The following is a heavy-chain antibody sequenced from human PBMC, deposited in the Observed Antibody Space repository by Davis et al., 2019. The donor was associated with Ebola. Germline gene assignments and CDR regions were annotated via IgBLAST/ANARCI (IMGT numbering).Heavy chain of an antibody. D-gene: IGHD6-19*01. CDR2: IRYDGSTK. CDR3: AKDPRRGSDWTGYFDY. V-gene: IGHV3-30*02. CDR1: EHTLRSYG. Sequence: GGSLRLSCAASEHTLRSYGIHWVRQAPGKGLPWVSFIRYDGSTKYYADSVKGRFTISRDNSKGTVYLKMNRLRTEDTAVYYCAKDPRRGSDWTGYFDYWGQGTLVIVSS. J-gene: IGHJ4*02.